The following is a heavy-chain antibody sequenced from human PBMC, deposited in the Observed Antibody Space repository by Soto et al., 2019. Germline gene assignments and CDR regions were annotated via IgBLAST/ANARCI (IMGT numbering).Heavy chain of an antibody. J-gene: IGHJ6*02. CDR1: GGSISSGGYS. Sequence: SETLSLTCAVSGGSISSGGYSWSWIRQPPGKGLEWIGYIYHSGSTYYNPSLKSRVTISVDRSKNQFSLKLSSVTAADTAVYYCVRNHDGGPYYFYYAMDVWGQGTTVTVSS. D-gene: IGHD3-3*01. CDR2: IYHSGST. V-gene: IGHV4-30-2*01. CDR3: VRNHDGGPYYFYYAMDV.